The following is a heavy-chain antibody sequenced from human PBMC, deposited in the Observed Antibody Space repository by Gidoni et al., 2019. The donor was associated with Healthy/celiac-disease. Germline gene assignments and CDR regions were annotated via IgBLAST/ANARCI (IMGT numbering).Heavy chain of an antibody. CDR3: AGEPAAGQFDY. J-gene: IGHJ4*02. V-gene: IGHV3-74*01. D-gene: IGHD6-13*01. CDR1: GFTFSSYW. Sequence: EVQLVESGGGLVQPGGSLSPSCEASGFTFSSYWMHWVRQAPGKGLVWVSRINRDGSSTSYADSVKGRFTISRDNAKNTLYLQMNSLRAEDTAVYYCAGEPAAGQFDYWGQGTLVTVSS. CDR2: INRDGSST.